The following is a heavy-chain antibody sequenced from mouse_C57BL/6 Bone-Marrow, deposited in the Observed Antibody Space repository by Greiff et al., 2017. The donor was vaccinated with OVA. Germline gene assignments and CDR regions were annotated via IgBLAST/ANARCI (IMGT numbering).Heavy chain of an antibody. CDR3: AREDTTVVRDYYAMDY. D-gene: IGHD1-1*01. CDR1: GYTFTSSW. J-gene: IGHJ4*01. Sequence: VQLQQPGAELVMPGASVKLSCKASGYTFTSSWMHWVKQRPGQGLEWIGEIDPSDSYTNYNQKFKGKFTLTVDKASSSAYMQLSSLTSEDSAVYYCAREDTTVVRDYYAMDYWGQGTSVTVSS. CDR2: IDPSDSYT. V-gene: IGHV1-69*01.